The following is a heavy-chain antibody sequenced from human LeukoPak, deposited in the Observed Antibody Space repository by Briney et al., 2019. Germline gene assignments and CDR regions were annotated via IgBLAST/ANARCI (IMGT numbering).Heavy chain of an antibody. Sequence: SETLSLTCTVSGGSISIYYWSWIRQPPGKGLEWIGYIYYSGSTNYNPSLKSRVTISVDTSENQFSLKLSSVTAADTAVYYCARSYSSGWYAGVHDYWGQGTLVTVSS. D-gene: IGHD6-19*01. V-gene: IGHV4-59*01. CDR1: GGSISIYY. CDR2: IYYSGST. J-gene: IGHJ4*02. CDR3: ARSYSSGWYAGVHDY.